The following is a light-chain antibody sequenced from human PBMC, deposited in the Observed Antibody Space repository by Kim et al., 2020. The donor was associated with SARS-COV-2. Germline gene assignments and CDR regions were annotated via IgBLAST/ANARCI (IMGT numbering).Light chain of an antibody. CDR2: SAS. CDR1: QSVNSRF. Sequence: PGERATLSCRTSQSVNSRFLAWFQQKPGQAPRLLIYSASSRADGIPDRFSGSGSGADFSLTISRLEPEDFAMYYCQHYSSSPPVTFGQGTKVDIK. CDR3: QHYSSSPPVT. J-gene: IGKJ1*01. V-gene: IGKV3-20*01.